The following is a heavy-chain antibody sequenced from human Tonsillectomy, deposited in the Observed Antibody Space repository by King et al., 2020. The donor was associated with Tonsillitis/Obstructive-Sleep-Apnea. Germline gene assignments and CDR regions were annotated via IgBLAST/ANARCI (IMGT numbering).Heavy chain of an antibody. D-gene: IGHD5-18*01. CDR2: VSPSGGSR. CDR3: ANEVVDSGYSYGPPDY. J-gene: IGHJ4*02. CDR1: GFTFSSYA. V-gene: IGHV3-23*04. Sequence: VQLVESGGGLVQPGGSLRLSCAASGFTFSSYAMSWVRQAPGKGLEWVSGVSPSGGSRYYADSVKGRFTISRDNSKNTLYLQMNSLRADDTAVYYCANEVVDSGYSYGPPDYWGRGTLVTVSS.